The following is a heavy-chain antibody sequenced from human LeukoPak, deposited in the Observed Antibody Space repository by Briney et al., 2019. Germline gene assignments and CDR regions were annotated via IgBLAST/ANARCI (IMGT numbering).Heavy chain of an antibody. CDR1: GFSLNNYG. J-gene: IGHJ4*02. Sequence: GGSLRLSCAASGFSLNNYGTNWVRQAPGKGLEWVSGITGPDSTAYYAGSVKGRFTISRDDSKNTLYLQMNSLRAEDTAVYYCARGPSGYHNTGGQGTLVTVSS. V-gene: IGHV3-23*01. D-gene: IGHD5-12*01. CDR3: ARGPSGYHNT. CDR2: ITGPDSTA.